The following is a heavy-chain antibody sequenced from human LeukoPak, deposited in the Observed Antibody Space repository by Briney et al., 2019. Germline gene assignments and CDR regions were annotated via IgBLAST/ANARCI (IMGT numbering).Heavy chain of an antibody. CDR2: IYHSGST. V-gene: IGHV4-30-2*01. CDR3: ARDYRYGDYFDY. CDR1: GGSISSGGYY. J-gene: IGHJ4*02. Sequence: SQTLYLTCTVSGGSISSGGYYWSWIRQPPGKGLEWIGYIYHSGSTYYNPSLKSRVTISVDRSKNQFSLKLSSVTAADTAVYYCARDYRYGDYFDYWGQGTLVTVSS. D-gene: IGHD4-17*01.